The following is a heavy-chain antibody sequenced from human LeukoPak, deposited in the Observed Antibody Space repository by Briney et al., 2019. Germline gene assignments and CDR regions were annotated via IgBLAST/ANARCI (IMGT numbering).Heavy chain of an antibody. J-gene: IGHJ4*02. CDR1: GGSISSGSYY. CDR2: IYYSGST. Sequence: PSQTLSLTCTVSGGSISSGSYYWGWIRQPPGKGLEWIGSIYYSGSTYYNPSLKSRVTISVDTSKNQFSLKLSSVTAADTAVYYCASGLWFGGDFDYWGQGTLVTVSS. V-gene: IGHV4-39*07. CDR3: ASGLWFGGDFDY. D-gene: IGHD3-10*01.